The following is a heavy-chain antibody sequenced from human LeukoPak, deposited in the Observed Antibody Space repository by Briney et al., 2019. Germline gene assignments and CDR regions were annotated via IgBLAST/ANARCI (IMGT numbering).Heavy chain of an antibody. CDR3: AKGRAAGPNWFDP. Sequence: PGGSLRLSCAASGFTFSSYWMHWVRQAPGKGLVWVSRINTDGSSTSYADSVKGRFTISRDNAKNTLYLQMNSLRAEDTAVYYCAKGRAAGPNWFDPWGQGTLVTVSS. V-gene: IGHV3-74*01. J-gene: IGHJ5*02. CDR1: GFTFSSYW. D-gene: IGHD6-13*01. CDR2: INTDGSST.